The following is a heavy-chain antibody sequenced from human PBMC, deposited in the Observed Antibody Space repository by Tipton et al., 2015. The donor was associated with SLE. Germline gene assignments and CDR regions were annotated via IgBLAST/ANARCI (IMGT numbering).Heavy chain of an antibody. Sequence: LRLSCAVYGGSFSGYYWSWIRQPPGKGLEWIGEINHSGSTNYKPSLKSRVTISVDTSKKQFSLKVSSVTAADTAVYYCARVPDMAYDILTGYYGNWFDPWGQGTLVTVSS. D-gene: IGHD3-9*01. V-gene: IGHV4-34*01. CDR3: ARVPDMAYDILTGYYGNWFDP. CDR2: INHSGST. J-gene: IGHJ5*01. CDR1: GGSFSGYY.